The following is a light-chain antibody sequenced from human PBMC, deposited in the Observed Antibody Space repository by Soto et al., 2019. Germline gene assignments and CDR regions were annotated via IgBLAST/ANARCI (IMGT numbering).Light chain of an antibody. Sequence: DIQMTQSPSSLSSSLEDRVTLASQASQNSNNYLNWYQQKPGRAPKLLIYDASNLEAGVPSRFRGSGSGTDFTFTISRLQPEDIATYYCQQYENLPTFGQGTKVDIK. CDR3: QQYENLPT. CDR1: QNSNNY. V-gene: IGKV1-33*01. J-gene: IGKJ1*01. CDR2: DAS.